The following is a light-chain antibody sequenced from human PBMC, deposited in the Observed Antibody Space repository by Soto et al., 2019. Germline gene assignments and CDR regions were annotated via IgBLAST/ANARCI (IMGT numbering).Light chain of an antibody. CDR1: QSVSSR. CDR3: QHYAHNSPIT. Sequence: EIVLTQSPGTLSLYPGERATLSCRASQSVSSRLAWYQQRPGQAPRLLISGASSRATGIPDRFSGSGSGTDFTLTISRLEPEDFALYYCQHYAHNSPITFGQGTRLEIK. J-gene: IGKJ5*01. V-gene: IGKV3-20*01. CDR2: GAS.